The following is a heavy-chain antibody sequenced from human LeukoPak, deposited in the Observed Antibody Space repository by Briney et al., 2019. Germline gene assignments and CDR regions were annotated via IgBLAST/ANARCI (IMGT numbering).Heavy chain of an antibody. Sequence: GGSLRLSCAASGFTFSNAWMNWVRQAPGKGLEWVGRIKSKTDGETTDFGAPVKGRFAISRDDSKNTMYLHMNSLRTEDTAIYYCARASFASGTPVDYWGQGTLVTVSS. CDR2: IKSKTDGETT. D-gene: IGHD3-10*01. CDR1: GFTFSNAW. CDR3: ARASFASGTPVDY. J-gene: IGHJ4*02. V-gene: IGHV3-15*07.